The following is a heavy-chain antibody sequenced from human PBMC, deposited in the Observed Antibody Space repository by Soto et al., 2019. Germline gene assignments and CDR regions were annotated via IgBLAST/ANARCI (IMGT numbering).Heavy chain of an antibody. J-gene: IGHJ5*02. CDR2: IHHSGGT. CDR3: AKDSGYNYGYFRWFDP. V-gene: IGHV4-34*01. D-gene: IGHD5-18*01. Sequence: SETLSVTCAVYGGSFRNYNWSWRRQTPWKGLEWIGEIHHSGGTYYSPSVKSRVTMSVDTSKSQFSLKLSSVTAADTAVYYCAKDSGYNYGYFRWFDPWGQGTLIT. CDR1: GGSFRNYN.